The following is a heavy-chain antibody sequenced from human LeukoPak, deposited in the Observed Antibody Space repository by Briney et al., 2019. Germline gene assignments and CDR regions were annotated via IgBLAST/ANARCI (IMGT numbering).Heavy chain of an antibody. D-gene: IGHD6-25*01. J-gene: IGHJ4*02. CDR1: GFAFSNYV. V-gene: IGHV3-23*01. CDR2: ISGSGVGT. CDR3: AKGSGSSRPYYFDY. Sequence: GGSLRLSCAASGFAFSNYVMTWVRQAPGKGLDWFSAISGSGVGTYYADSVKGRFTISRDSSASTVYLQMTSLTAEDTAVYYCAKGSGSSRPYYFDYWGRGTLVTVSS.